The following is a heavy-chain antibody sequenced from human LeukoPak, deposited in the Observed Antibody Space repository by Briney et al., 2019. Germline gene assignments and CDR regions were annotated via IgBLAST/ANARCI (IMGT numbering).Heavy chain of an antibody. CDR3: ARGGYYYGSGGLNWFDP. V-gene: IGHV4-59*01. Sequence: PSETLSLTCTVSGGSISSYYWSWIRQPPGKGLEWIGYICYSGSTNYNPSLKSRVTISVDTSKNQFSLKLSSVTAADTAVYYCARGGYYYGSGGLNWFDPWGQGTLVTVSS. CDR1: GGSISSYY. CDR2: ICYSGST. D-gene: IGHD3-10*01. J-gene: IGHJ5*02.